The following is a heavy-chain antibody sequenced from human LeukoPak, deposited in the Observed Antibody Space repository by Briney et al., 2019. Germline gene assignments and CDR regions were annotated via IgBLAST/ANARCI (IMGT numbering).Heavy chain of an antibody. CDR3: VKEPDYFDSY. J-gene: IGHJ4*02. Sequence: GGSLRLSCAASGFTFSNYWMTWFRQTPGKDLEWVGNIKYDGSEKYYVDSVKGRFTISRDNSKTTLSLHMNSLRAEDTAIYYCVKEPDYFDSYWGQGTLVTVSS. CDR1: GFTFSNYW. CDR2: IKYDGSEK. V-gene: IGHV3-7*03. D-gene: IGHD3-22*01.